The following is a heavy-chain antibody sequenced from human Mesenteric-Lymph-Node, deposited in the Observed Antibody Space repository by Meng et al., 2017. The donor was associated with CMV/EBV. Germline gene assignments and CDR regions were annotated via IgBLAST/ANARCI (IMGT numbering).Heavy chain of an antibody. J-gene: IGHJ4*02. CDR1: GFTFSSYS. CDR2: ISSSSSYI. CDR3: ARGAGATELNY. D-gene: IGHD1-26*01. V-gene: IGHV3-21*01. Sequence: GESLKISCAASGFTFSSYSMNWVRQAPGKGLEWVSSISSSSSYIYYADLVKGRFTISRDNAKNSLYLQMNSLRAEDTAVYYCARGAGATELNYWGQGTLVTVSS.